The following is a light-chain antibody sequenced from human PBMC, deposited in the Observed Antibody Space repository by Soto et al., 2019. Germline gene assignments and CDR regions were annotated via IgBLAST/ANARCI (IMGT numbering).Light chain of an antibody. CDR2: GAS. CDR3: QQYNDWPPYRT. CDR1: QSVSSN. Sequence: EVLLTQSPATLSVSPGERATLSCRASQSVSSNLAWYQQKPGQAPRLLIYGASTRATGIPARFSGSGSGTEFTLTISSLQSEDFAVYYYQQYNDWPPYRTFGQGTKVDIK. J-gene: IGKJ1*01. V-gene: IGKV3-15*01.